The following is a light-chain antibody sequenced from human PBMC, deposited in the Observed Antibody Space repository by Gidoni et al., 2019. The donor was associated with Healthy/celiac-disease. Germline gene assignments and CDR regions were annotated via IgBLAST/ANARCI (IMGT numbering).Light chain of an antibody. Sequence: EIVLTQSPATLSLSPGERATLSCRASQSVSSYLAWYQQKPGQAPTLLIYYASNRATVIPARFSGSGSGTDFTLTISSREPEEFAVYYCQQRSNWHKTFGQGTKLESK. CDR2: YAS. CDR1: QSVSSY. J-gene: IGKJ2*01. CDR3: QQRSNWHKT. V-gene: IGKV3-11*01.